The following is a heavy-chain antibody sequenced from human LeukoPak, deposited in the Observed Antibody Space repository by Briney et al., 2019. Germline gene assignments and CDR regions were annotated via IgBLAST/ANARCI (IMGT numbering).Heavy chain of an antibody. CDR2: IKQVGSEK. V-gene: IGHV3-7*01. Sequence: GRSWTLAWAAAALTFGSYWMSWDSPAAGRVLDWVANIKQVGSEKYYVDSVKGRFTISRDNAQNSLYLQMNSLRAEDTAEYYCARDSPYYYAFGPADDWGQGTLVTVSS. CDR1: ALTFGSYW. CDR3: ARDSPYYYAFGPADD. J-gene: IGHJ4*02. D-gene: IGHD3-10*01.